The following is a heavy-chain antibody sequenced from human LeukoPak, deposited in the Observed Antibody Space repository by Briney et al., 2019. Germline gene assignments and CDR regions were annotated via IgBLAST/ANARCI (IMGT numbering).Heavy chain of an antibody. CDR2: IYSDGST. D-gene: IGHD3-3*01. J-gene: IGHJ4*02. CDR1: GFIVSGDF. Sequence: GGSLRLSCAASGFIVSGDFMSWVRQAPGKGLEWVSVIYSDGSTYYADSVKGRFTISRDNSKNTLYLQMNSLRAEDTAVYYCAKGDFWSGYSYYFDYWGQGTLVTVSS. CDR3: AKGDFWSGYSYYFDY. V-gene: IGHV3-53*01.